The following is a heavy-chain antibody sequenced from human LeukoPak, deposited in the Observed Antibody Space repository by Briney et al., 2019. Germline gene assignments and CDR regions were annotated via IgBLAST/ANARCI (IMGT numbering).Heavy chain of an antibody. CDR2: IYYSGST. Sequence: PSETLSLTCTVSGGSISSYYWSWIRQPPGKGLEWIGYIYYSGSTNYNPSLKSRVTISVDTSKNQFPLKLSSVTAADTAVYYCARYGGYGHYWGQGTLVTVSS. V-gene: IGHV4-59*01. J-gene: IGHJ4*02. CDR1: GGSISSYY. D-gene: IGHD5-12*01. CDR3: ARYGGYGHY.